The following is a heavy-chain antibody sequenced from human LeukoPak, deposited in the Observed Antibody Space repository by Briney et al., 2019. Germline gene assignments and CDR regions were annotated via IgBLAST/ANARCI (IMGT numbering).Heavy chain of an antibody. CDR1: GFTFSRFG. J-gene: IGHJ4*02. CDR2: IWYDGSNK. D-gene: IGHD6-19*01. Sequence: PGRSLRLSCVASGFTFSRFGFHWVRQAPGKGLEWVSVIWYDGSNKYYADSVKGRFTISRDNSKNTLYLQMNSLRAEDTAVYYCARGIIAVAGTGSLDYWGQGTLVTVSS. CDR3: ARGIIAVAGTGSLDY. V-gene: IGHV3-33*01.